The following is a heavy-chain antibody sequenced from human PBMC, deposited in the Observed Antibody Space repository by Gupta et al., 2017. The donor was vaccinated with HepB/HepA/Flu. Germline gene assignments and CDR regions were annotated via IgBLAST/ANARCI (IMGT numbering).Heavy chain of an antibody. D-gene: IGHD2/OR15-2a*01. CDR3: SRDTFGPYDY. Sequence: EVQLAESGGGLVQPGGSLSLSCAASGFTVSSYWMHWVRQAPGKELVWVSRMNKHGSVINYADSVKGRFTISRDNTKNALYLQMNSLRAEDTAIYFCSRDTFGPYDYWGQGTLVTVSS. CDR2: MNKHGSVI. J-gene: IGHJ4*02. V-gene: IGHV3-74*01. CDR1: GFTVSSYW.